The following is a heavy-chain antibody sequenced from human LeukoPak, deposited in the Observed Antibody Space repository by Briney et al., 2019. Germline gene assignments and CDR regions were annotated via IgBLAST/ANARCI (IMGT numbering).Heavy chain of an antibody. CDR3: MVAPPCDY. CDR2: IRSRPKSYAT. CDR1: GFTFSGSA. D-gene: IGHD2-15*01. V-gene: IGHV3-73*01. Sequence: GGPLRLSCVAPGFTFSGSAIHWVPQASGKGLEWVRLIRSRPKSYATADPASVKRRFTIARDDSTEKAYLQMKSLKTEDTAVNYCMVAPPCDYWGQGTLVTVSS. J-gene: IGHJ4*02.